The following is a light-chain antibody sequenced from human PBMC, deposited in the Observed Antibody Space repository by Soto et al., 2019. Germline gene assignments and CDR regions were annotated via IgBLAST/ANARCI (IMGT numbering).Light chain of an antibody. V-gene: IGKV3-15*01. Sequence: ETLMTQSPATLSVSPGERATLSCRASQSVNNNLAWNQQKLGPAPRVLIYGASTRATGIPARFTGSGSGTEFILTITSLQAEDSAVYCCQEYITWPWTFGQWTKVEF. J-gene: IGKJ1*01. CDR1: QSVNNN. CDR3: QEYITWPWT. CDR2: GAS.